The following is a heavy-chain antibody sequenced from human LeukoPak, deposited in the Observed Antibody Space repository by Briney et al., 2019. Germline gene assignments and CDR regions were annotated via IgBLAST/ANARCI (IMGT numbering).Heavy chain of an antibody. CDR3: ARDPMYGQAAADY. V-gene: IGHV3-66*01. D-gene: IGHD6-13*01. CDR2: LYSDETT. Sequence: GGSLRLSCAASGFTVSNNYMSWVRQAPGKGLEWVSILYSDETTYYADSVKGRFTISRGDSKNTLYLQLNSLRAEDTAVYYCARDPMYGQAAADYWGQGTLVTVSS. CDR1: GFTVSNNY. J-gene: IGHJ4*02.